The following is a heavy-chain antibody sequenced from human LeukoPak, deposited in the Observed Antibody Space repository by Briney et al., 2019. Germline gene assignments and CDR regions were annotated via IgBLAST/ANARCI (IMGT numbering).Heavy chain of an antibody. J-gene: IGHJ4*02. D-gene: IGHD1-26*01. Sequence: GGSLRLSCAAAGFTFSSYAMQWVRQAPGKGLEWVAVISYDGSNKYYADSVKGRFTISRDNSQNTLHLQMNSLRDEDTAVYYCARDSPRIVGATFLYYFDYWGQGTLVTVSS. CDR2: ISYDGSNK. V-gene: IGHV3-30-3*01. CDR1: GFTFSSYA. CDR3: ARDSPRIVGATFLYYFDY.